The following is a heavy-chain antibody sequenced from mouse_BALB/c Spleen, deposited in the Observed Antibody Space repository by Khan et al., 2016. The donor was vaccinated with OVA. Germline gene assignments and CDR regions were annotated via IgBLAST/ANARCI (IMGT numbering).Heavy chain of an antibody. CDR3: AREEALYYFDY. CDR1: GYIFTSYW. J-gene: IGHJ2*01. CDR2: IYPGTDNT. Sequence: QVQLQQSGAELVRPGASVKLSCKTSGYIFTSYWIHWVKQRSGKGLEWIARIYPGTDNTYYNEKLKDKATLTADKSSSTAYMQLSSLKSEDSAVYFCAREEALYYFDYWGQGTTLTVSS. V-gene: IGHV1S132*01.